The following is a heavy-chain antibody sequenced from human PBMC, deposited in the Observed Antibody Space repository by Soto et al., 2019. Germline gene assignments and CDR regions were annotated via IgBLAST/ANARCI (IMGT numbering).Heavy chain of an antibody. Sequence: PGGSLRLSCAASGFTFSSYGMHWVRQAPGKGLEWVAVIWYDGSNKYYADSVKGRFTISRDNSKNTLYLQMNSLRAEDTAVYYCARVMRSAGSCFDYWCQGPLVTVSS. D-gene: IGHD2-15*01. CDR3: ARVMRSAGSCFDY. CDR2: IWYDGSNK. V-gene: IGHV3-33*01. CDR1: GFTFSSYG. J-gene: IGHJ4*02.